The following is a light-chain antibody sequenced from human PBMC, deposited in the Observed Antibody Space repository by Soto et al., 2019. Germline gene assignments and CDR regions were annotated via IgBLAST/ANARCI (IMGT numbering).Light chain of an antibody. Sequence: IVLTQSPGTLSLSRGERTTLSCRASQSISRYLAWYQQKPGQGPRLLIYGASSRATGTPDRFSGSGSGTDFTLTINRLGPEDFALYYCQQYGSSPTTFGQGTKVDIK. V-gene: IGKV3-20*01. CDR1: QSISRY. CDR3: QQYGSSPTT. CDR2: GAS. J-gene: IGKJ1*01.